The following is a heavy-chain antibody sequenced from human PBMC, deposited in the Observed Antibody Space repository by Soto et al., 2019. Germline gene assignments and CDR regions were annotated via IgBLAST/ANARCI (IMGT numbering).Heavy chain of an antibody. V-gene: IGHV4-59*01. CDR1: GGSISSYY. CDR2: IYYSGST. Sequence: SETLSLTCTVSGGSISSYYWSWIRQPPGKGLEWIGYIYYSGSTNYNPSLKSRVTISVDTSRNQFSLKLSSVTAADTAVYYCARDRYSGYDYWGQGTLVTVSS. J-gene: IGHJ4*02. CDR3: ARDRYSGYDY. D-gene: IGHD5-12*01.